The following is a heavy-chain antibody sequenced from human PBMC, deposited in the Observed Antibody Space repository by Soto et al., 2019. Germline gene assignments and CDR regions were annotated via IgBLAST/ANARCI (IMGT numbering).Heavy chain of an antibody. D-gene: IGHD3-16*01. CDR2: INHSGST. J-gene: IGHJ4*02. CDR3: ARDSTRGSADYYNY. CDR1: GGSFSGYY. Sequence: SETLSLTCAVYGGSFSGYYWSWIRQPPGKGLEWIGEINHSGSTNYNPSLKSRVTISVDTSKNQFSLKLSSVTAADTAVYYCARDSTRGSADYYNYWGQGTLVTVSS. V-gene: IGHV4-34*01.